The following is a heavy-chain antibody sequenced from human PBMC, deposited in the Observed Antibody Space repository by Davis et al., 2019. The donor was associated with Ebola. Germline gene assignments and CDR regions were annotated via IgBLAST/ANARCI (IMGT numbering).Heavy chain of an antibody. Sequence: MPSETLSPTCTVASGSVTSNVYSWNWIRQSPEKGREWIGFIYNRGTTNYNPSLNSRVTISKDTSRNQFSLELRSVTAADTAVYYCAALFSGSYLAYVDVWGKGPTVTVSS. J-gene: IGHJ6*03. V-gene: IGHV4-61*08. CDR3: AALFSGSYLAYVDV. D-gene: IGHD1-26*01. CDR1: SGSVTSNVYS. CDR2: IYNRGTT.